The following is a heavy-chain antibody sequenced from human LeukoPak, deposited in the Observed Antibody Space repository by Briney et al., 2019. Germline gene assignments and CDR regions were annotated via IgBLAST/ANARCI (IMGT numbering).Heavy chain of an antibody. CDR2: ISAYNGNT. CDR3: ATENLYYDFWSVYPRYYFDY. J-gene: IGHJ4*02. V-gene: IGHV1-18*01. Sequence: ASVKVSCKASGYTFTSYGISWVRQAPGQGLEWLGWISAYNGNTNYAQKLQGRVTMTTDTSTSTAYMELRSLRSDDTAVYYCATENLYYDFWSVYPRYYFDYWGQGTLVTVSS. D-gene: IGHD3-3*01. CDR1: GYTFTSYG.